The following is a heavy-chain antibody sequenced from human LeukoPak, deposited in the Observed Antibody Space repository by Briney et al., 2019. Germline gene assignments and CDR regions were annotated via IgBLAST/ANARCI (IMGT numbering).Heavy chain of an antibody. CDR1: GYTLTELS. CDR3: ASMVRGVILPFDY. V-gene: IGHV1-24*01. Sequence: ASVKVSCKVSGYTLTELSMHCVRQAPGKGLEWMGGFDPEDGETISAQKFQGRVTMTEDTSTDTAYMELSSLRSEDTAVYYCASMVRGVILPFDYWGQGTLVTVSS. D-gene: IGHD3-10*01. CDR2: FDPEDGET. J-gene: IGHJ4*02.